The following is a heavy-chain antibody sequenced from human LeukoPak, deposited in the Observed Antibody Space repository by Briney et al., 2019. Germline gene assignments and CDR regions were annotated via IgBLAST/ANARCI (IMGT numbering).Heavy chain of an antibody. D-gene: IGHD2-21*01. CDR3: AGDKIDVEGRGYYYYGLDV. CDR2: IIPILGPT. V-gene: IGHV1-69*04. J-gene: IGHJ6*02. Sequence: SVKVSCKASGGTFSSYAISWVRQAPGQGLEWMVRIIPILGPTNYAQKFQGRVTISADKYTSTIYMELSSLRSEDTAVYYCAGDKIDVEGRGYYYYGLDVWGQGTTVTVSS. CDR1: GGTFSSYA.